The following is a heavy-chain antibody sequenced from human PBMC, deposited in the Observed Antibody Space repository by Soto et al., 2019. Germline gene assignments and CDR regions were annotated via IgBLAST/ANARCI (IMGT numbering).Heavy chain of an antibody. CDR2: ISASGRDT. J-gene: IGHJ5*02. CDR1: GFTFANYA. CDR3: AKNQGVELVPLATVDGFDP. Sequence: EVLLLESGGDLAQPGGSLRLSCAASGFTFANYAMSWVRQAPGKGLEWVSGISASGRDTYYADSVKDRFTISRDSSKSTVYLELNNLSDEDTAVYHCAKNQGVELVPLATVDGFDPGGQGSVVTVSS. D-gene: IGHD1-26*01. V-gene: IGHV3-23*01.